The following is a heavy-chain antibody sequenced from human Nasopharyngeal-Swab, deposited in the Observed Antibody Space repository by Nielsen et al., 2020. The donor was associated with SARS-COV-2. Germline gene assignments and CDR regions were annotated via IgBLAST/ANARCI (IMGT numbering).Heavy chain of an antibody. J-gene: IGHJ4*02. CDR2: IKQDGSEK. CDR3: ARGGFLDY. Sequence: WGSLTLSCAASGFSFSSYWLSWVRQAPGKGLEWVANIKQDGSEKYYVYSVNGLFTISSDNAKNSLYLQMNSLRAEDTAVYYCARGGFLDYWGQGTLVTVSS. D-gene: IGHD3-22*01. CDR1: GFSFSSYW. V-gene: IGHV3-7*04.